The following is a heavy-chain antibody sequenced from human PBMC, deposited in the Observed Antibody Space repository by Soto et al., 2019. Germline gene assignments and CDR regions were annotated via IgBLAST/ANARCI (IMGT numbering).Heavy chain of an antibody. V-gene: IGHV1-18*04. J-gene: IGHJ3*02. CDR1: GYTFTSYG. CDR2: ISAYNGNT. D-gene: IGHD6-19*01. CDR3: ARLNYAEWLRDAYDI. Sequence: QVQLVQSGAEVKKPGASVKVSCKASGYTFTSYGISWVRQAPGQGLEWIGWISAYNGNTKYAQKLQGTVTMTTDTSTSTAYMELSSLRSDDTAVYFCARLNYAEWLRDAYDIWGQGTMVTVSS.